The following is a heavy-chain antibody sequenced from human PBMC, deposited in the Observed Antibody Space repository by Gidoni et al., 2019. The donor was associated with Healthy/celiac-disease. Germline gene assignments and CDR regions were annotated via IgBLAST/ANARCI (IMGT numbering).Heavy chain of an antibody. CDR1: GGSISSGGYY. CDR2: IYYSGST. J-gene: IGHJ2*01. Sequence: QVQLQESGPGLVKPSQTMSLTCTVSGGSISSGGYYWSWIRQHPGKGLEWTGYIYYSGSTYYNPSLKSRVTISVDTSKNQFSLKLSSVTAADTAVYYCARVGYYDSPVRYFDLWGRGTLVTVSS. V-gene: IGHV4-31*03. CDR3: ARVGYYDSPVRYFDL. D-gene: IGHD3-22*01.